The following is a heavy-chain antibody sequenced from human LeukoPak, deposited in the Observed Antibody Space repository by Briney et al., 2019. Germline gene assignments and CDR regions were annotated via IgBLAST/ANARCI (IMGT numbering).Heavy chain of an antibody. J-gene: IGHJ4*02. V-gene: IGHV3-53*01. CDR2: IYSGGST. Sequence: GGSLRLSCAASGFTVSSSYMSWVRQAPGKGLEWVSVIYSGGSTYYADSVKGRFTISRDNSKNTLYLQMNSLRAEDTAVYYCARDPIAVAGAWGQGTLVTVSS. CDR3: ARDPIAVAGA. D-gene: IGHD6-19*01. CDR1: GFTVSSSY.